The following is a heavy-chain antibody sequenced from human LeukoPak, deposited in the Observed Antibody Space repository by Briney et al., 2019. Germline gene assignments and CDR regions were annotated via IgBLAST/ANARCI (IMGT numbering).Heavy chain of an antibody. J-gene: IGHJ5*02. CDR1: GYSITNVFY. V-gene: IGHV4-38-2*02. Sequence: SETLSLTCTVSGYSITNVFYWGWIRQPPGKGLEWIGSFYHTGSTYSNPSLKSRVSLSVDTSKSQFSLNLNSVTAAATAVYYCASSHDYGVTYHHWGQGTLVTVSS. CDR2: FYHTGST. D-gene: IGHD4-17*01. CDR3: ASSHDYGVTYHH.